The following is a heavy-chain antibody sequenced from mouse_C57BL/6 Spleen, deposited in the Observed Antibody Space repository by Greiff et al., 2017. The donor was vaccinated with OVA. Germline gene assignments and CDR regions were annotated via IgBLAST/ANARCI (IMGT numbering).Heavy chain of an antibody. CDR2: INPNNGGT. Sequence: EVQLQQSGPELVKPGASVKISCKASGYTFTDYYMNWVKQSHGKSLEWIGDINPNNGGTSYNQKFKGKATLTVDKSSSTAYMELRSLTSEDSAVYYCARLIDYDGYFDVWGTGTTVTVSS. D-gene: IGHD2-4*01. CDR1: GYTFTDYY. V-gene: IGHV1-26*01. CDR3: ARLIDYDGYFDV. J-gene: IGHJ1*03.